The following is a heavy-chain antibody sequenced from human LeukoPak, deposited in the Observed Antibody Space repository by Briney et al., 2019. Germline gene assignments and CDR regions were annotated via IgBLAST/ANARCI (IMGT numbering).Heavy chain of an antibody. CDR2: ISYDGSNK. V-gene: IGHV3-30*03. Sequence: GRSLRLSCTASGFTFSSYGLHWVRQAPGKGLEWVAVISYDGSNKYYADSVKGRFTISRDNSNNTVYLQMNSLRNEDTAVYYCAGTTSADYWGQGTLVTVSS. CDR3: AGTTSADY. D-gene: IGHD1-26*01. CDR1: GFTFSSYG. J-gene: IGHJ4*02.